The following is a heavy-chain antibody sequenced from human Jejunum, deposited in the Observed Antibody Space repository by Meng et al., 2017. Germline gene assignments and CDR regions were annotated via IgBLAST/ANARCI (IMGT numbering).Heavy chain of an antibody. J-gene: IGHJ4*02. Sequence: QVTLQQWGAGLLKPSETLSLTCAVYGGSISDYYWTWIRQPPGKGLGWIGEINDSGSTNYNPSLKSRVTISVDTSKSQFYLRVSSVTAADTAVYYCARGNEYSNYGADFWGQGTLVTVSS. CDR2: INDSGST. CDR3: ARGNEYSNYGADF. CDR1: GGSISDYY. V-gene: IGHV4-34*01. D-gene: IGHD4-11*01.